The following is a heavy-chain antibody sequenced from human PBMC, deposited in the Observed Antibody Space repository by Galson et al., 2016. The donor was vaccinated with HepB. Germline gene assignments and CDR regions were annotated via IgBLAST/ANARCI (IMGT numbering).Heavy chain of an antibody. CDR1: GGSIKAYY. CDR3: ARVSAGTYFDY. V-gene: IGHV4-59*01. CDR2: VFHTGRF. J-gene: IGHJ4*02. D-gene: IGHD1-14*01. Sequence: ETLSPTCNVSGGSIKAYYWAWIRQPPGKGLEWIGNVFHTGRFNYNPSLKSRVTISFDTSKSQISLMLGSMTAADTAVYFCARVSAGTYFDYWGQGTLGTVSS.